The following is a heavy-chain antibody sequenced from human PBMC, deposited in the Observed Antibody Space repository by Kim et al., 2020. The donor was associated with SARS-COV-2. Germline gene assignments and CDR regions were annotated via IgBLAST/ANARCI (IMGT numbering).Heavy chain of an antibody. D-gene: IGHD3-22*01. Sequence: GGSLRLSCAASGFTFSSYAMSWVRQAPGKGLEWVSAISGSGGSTYYADSVKGRFTISRDNSKNTLYLQMNSLRAEDTAVYYCAKPDLLDYYDSRDYYYYYGMDVWGQGTTVTVSS. CDR2: ISGSGGST. J-gene: IGHJ6*02. CDR1: GFTFSSYA. CDR3: AKPDLLDYYDSRDYYYYYGMDV. V-gene: IGHV3-23*01.